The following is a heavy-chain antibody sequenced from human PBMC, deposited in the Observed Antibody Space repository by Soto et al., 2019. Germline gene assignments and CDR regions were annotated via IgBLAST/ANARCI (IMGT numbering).Heavy chain of an antibody. Sequence: XXSQRLSYTASGVTLGGYGVNWVLQVPGKGLEYVSGISSNGVGTYYANSVQGRFTISRDNSKNTVYLQMGSLRPEDMAVYYCARRARPDFYYMDVWGKGTTVTVSS. V-gene: IGHV3-64*01. CDR2: ISSNGVGT. J-gene: IGHJ6*03. CDR3: ARRARPDFYYMDV. D-gene: IGHD6-6*01. CDR1: GVTLGGYG.